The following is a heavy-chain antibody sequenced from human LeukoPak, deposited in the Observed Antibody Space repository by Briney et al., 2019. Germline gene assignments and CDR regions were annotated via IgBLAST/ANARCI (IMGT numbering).Heavy chain of an antibody. CDR3: VRGWELDS. D-gene: IGHD1-26*01. V-gene: IGHV3-48*02. CDR2: ISSTAI. CDR1: GFTLSNSG. J-gene: IGHJ4*02. Sequence: GGSLRLSCVVSGFTLSNSGINWVRQAPGKGLEHLSYISSTAIYHADSVKGRFSISRDNAKNSVFLQMNSLRDEDTAVYYCVRGWELDSWGQGTQVTVSA.